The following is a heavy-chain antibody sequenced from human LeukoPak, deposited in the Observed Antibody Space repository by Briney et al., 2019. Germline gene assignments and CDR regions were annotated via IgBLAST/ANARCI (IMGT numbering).Heavy chain of an antibody. CDR1: GFTLSNYG. D-gene: IGHD5-18*01. V-gene: IGHV3-30*02. Sequence: GGSLRLSCAASGFTLSNYGMHWVRQAPGKGPEWVAFIRYDGSKKYYADSVKGRFTGSRDNSKNTLYLQMSSLRAEDTAVYYCAREGSRGYSYGHFDYWGQGTLVTVSS. J-gene: IGHJ4*02. CDR2: IRYDGSKK. CDR3: AREGSRGYSYGHFDY.